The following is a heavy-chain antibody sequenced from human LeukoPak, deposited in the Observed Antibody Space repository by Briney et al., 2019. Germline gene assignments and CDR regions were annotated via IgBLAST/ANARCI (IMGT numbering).Heavy chain of an antibody. CDR1: GYSLSSGYY. J-gene: IGHJ6*03. CDR3: ARDFPLYDSSGYSPYYYYMDV. Sequence: PETLSLTCTVSGYSLSSGYYWGWIRQPPGKGLEWIGRIYHSGSTYYNPSLRSRVTISVDTSKNKFSLKLSSVTAADTAVYYCARDFPLYDSSGYSPYYYYMDVWGKGTTVT. V-gene: IGHV4-38-2*02. CDR2: IYHSGST. D-gene: IGHD3-22*01.